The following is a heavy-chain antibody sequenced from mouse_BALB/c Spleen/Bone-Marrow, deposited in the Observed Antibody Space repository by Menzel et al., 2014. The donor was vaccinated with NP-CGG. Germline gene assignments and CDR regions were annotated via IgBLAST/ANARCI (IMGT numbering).Heavy chain of an antibody. V-gene: IGHV7-3*02. Sequence: EVQLVESGGGLVQPWGSLTLSCETSGFTFTDYYMNWVRQPPGKALEWLGFIRNKANGCTTEYSASVKGRFTISRDNSQSILYFQMNTLRTEDSATYYCARDIGRLLFDYWGQGTTLTVSS. D-gene: IGHD3-1*01. CDR1: GFTFTDYY. CDR3: ARDIGRLLFDY. CDR2: IRNKANGCTT. J-gene: IGHJ2*01.